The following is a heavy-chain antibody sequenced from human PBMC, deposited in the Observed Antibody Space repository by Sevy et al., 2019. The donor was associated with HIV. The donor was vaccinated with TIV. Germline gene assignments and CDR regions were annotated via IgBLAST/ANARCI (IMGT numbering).Heavy chain of an antibody. CDR3: TRNGGAFDNGFDP. V-gene: IGHV3-48*03. CDR2: ISSSGSSI. J-gene: IGHJ5*02. D-gene: IGHD2-8*01. CDR1: GFTFSSYD. Sequence: GESLKISCTASGFTFSSYDMNWVRQAPGKGLEWVSKISSSGSSIYYADSVKGRLTISRGNAKNSLNLQMNSLRAEDTAVYYCTRNGGAFDNGFDPWGQGTLVTVSS.